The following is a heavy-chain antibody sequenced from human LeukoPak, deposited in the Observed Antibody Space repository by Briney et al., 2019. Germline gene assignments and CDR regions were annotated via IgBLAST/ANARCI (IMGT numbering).Heavy chain of an antibody. D-gene: IGHD6-13*01. J-gene: IGHJ4*02. CDR3: ARGPYISSWYYFDD. V-gene: IGHV4-59*01. Sequence: SETLSLTCTVSGGSIGTYFWSWIRQSPGTGLEWIGYVFYNGNTNYNPSLKSRVTMSVDTSKNQFSLKMRSVSAADTAVYYCARGPYISSWYYFDDWGQGTLVTVSS. CDR2: VFYNGNT. CDR1: GGSIGTYF.